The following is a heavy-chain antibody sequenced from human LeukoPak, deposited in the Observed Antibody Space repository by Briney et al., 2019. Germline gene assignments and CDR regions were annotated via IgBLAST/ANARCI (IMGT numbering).Heavy chain of an antibody. CDR1: GFTFSNYW. CDR3: AELGITMIGGV. CDR2: INSDGSST. V-gene: IGHV3-74*01. J-gene: IGHJ6*04. D-gene: IGHD3-10*02. Sequence: GGSLRLSCAASGFTFSNYWMHWVRQAPGKGLVWVSRINSDGSSTTYADSVKGRFTVSRDNAKNTLYLQMNSLRAEDTAVYYCAELGITMIGGVWGKGTTVTISS.